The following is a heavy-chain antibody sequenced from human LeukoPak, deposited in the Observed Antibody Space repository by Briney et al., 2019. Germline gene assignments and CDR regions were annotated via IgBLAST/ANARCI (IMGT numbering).Heavy chain of an antibody. CDR1: GFTFSNAW. J-gene: IGHJ3*02. Sequence: GGSLRPSCAASGFTFSNAWMSWVRQAPWKGLEWVGRIKSKTDGGTTDYAAPVKGRFTISRDDSKNTLYLQMNSLKTEDTAVYYCTTDLGRLAFDIWGQGTMVTVSS. CDR2: IKSKTDGGTT. CDR3: TTDLGRLAFDI. V-gene: IGHV3-15*01.